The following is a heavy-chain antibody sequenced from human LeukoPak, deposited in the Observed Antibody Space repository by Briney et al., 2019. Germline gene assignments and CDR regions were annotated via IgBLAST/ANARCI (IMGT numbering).Heavy chain of an antibody. CDR1: GGSFSDYD. CDR3: ASDTVAGTG. D-gene: IGHD6-19*01. J-gene: IGHJ4*02. CDR2: VNHSGIT. V-gene: IGHV4-34*01. Sequence: PSETLSLTCAVFGGSFSDYDWSWIRQPPGKGLEWIGEVNHSGITNYNPSLKSRVTISADTSKNQFSLKLSSVTAADTSVYYCASDTVAGTGWGQGTLVTVSS.